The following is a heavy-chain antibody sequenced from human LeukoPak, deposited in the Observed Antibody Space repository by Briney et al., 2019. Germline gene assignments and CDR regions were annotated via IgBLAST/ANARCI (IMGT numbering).Heavy chain of an antibody. CDR2: INHSAST. J-gene: IGHJ5*02. Sequence: KPSQTLSLTCAVSGGSISSGGYCWSWIRQPPGKGLGWGGYINHSASTYYHPSLKSPATLSIHTCKNSSCLKLISPPAAATAVTVCARSFYGSGSQSFDPWRQGPLHSVSS. D-gene: IGHD3-10*01. CDR3: ARSFYGSGSQSFDP. V-gene: IGHV4-30-2*01. CDR1: GGSISSGGYC.